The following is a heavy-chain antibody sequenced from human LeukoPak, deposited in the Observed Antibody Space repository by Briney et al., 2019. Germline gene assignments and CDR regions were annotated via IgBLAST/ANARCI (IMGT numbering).Heavy chain of an antibody. CDR2: IYYSGST. D-gene: IGHD5-24*01. Sequence: SETLSLTCTVSGGSISSSSYYWGWIRQPPGKGLEWIGSIYYSGSTYYNPSLKSRVTISVDTSKNQFSLKLSSVTAADTAVYYCARDGGRDGYSNFDYWGQGTLVTVSS. V-gene: IGHV4-39*07. CDR3: ARDGGRDGYSNFDY. CDR1: GGSISSSSYY. J-gene: IGHJ4*02.